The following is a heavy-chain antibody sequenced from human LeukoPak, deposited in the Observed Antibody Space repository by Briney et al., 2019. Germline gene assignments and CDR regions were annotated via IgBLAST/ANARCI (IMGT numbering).Heavy chain of an antibody. CDR2: IIPIFGTA. Sequence: GASVKVSCKASGYTFTSYYMHWVRQAPGQGLEWMGGIIPIFGTANYAQKFQGRVTITADESTSTAYMELSSLRSEDTAVYYCASWFGETYYDSSGSNWFDPWGQGTLVTVSS. CDR3: ASWFGETYYDSSGSNWFDP. V-gene: IGHV1-69*13. J-gene: IGHJ5*02. CDR1: GYTFTSYY. D-gene: IGHD3-22*01.